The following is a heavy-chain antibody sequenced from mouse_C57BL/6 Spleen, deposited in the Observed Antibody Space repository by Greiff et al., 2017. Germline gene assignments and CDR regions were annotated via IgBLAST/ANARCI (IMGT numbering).Heavy chain of an antibody. CDR3: ARDYGSSYEAWFAY. CDR2: IYPGDGDT. V-gene: IGHV1-80*01. J-gene: IGHJ3*01. D-gene: IGHD1-1*01. CDR1: GYAFSSYW. Sequence: QVQLQQSGAELVKPGASVKISCKASGYAFSSYWMNWVKQRPGKGLEWIGQIYPGDGDTKYNGKFKGKATLTADKSSSTAYMQLSSLTSEDSAVYFCARDYGSSYEAWFAYWGQGTLVTVSA.